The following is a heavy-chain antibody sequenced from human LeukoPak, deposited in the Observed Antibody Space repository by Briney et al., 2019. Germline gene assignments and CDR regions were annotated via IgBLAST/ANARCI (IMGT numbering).Heavy chain of an antibody. J-gene: IGHJ4*01. CDR1: GGSFSGYY. D-gene: IGHD3-10*01. CDR2: INHSGST. CDR3: ARRGAGKLAWGKTKTARNYFDY. V-gene: IGHV4-34*01. Sequence: SETLSLTCAVYGGSFSGYYWSWIRQPPGKGLEWIGEINHSGSTNYNPSLKSRVTISVDTSTNQFSLKLSSVTAADTAVYYCARRGAGKLAWGKTKTARNYFDYWGXXXLVTVS.